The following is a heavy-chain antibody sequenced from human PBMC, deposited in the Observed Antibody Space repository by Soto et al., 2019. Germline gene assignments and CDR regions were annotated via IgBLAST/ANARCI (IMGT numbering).Heavy chain of an antibody. CDR2: ISTTSGNT. CDR1: GYTFSSYS. V-gene: IGHV1-18*01. CDR3: VRDNGYYDF. Sequence: QIQMVQTGAEVKQPGASVKISCKTSGYTFSSYSINWVRQAPGQGLEWMAWISTTSGNTHYAERVQGRVTVTLDKSARTAFMEMWGLTSDDSAVYFCVRDNGYYDFWGQGTLVTVSS. J-gene: IGHJ4*02. D-gene: IGHD2-8*01.